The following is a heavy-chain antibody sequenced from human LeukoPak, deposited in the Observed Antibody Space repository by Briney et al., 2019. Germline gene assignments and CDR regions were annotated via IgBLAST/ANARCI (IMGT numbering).Heavy chain of an antibody. CDR3: ARAYSITMIVVVITSYYFDY. J-gene: IGHJ4*02. CDR2: IYYSGST. V-gene: IGHV4-39*01. Sequence: SETLSLTCTVSGGSISSSSYYWGWIRQPPGKGLEWIGSIYYSGSTYYNPSLKSRVTISVDTSKNQFSLKLSSGTAADTAVYYCARAYSITMIVVVITSYYFDYWGQGTLVTVSS. D-gene: IGHD3-22*01. CDR1: GGSISSSSYY.